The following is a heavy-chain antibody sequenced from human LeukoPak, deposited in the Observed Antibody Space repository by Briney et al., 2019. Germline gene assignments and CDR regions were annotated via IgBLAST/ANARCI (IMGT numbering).Heavy chain of an antibody. D-gene: IGHD5-18*01. Sequence: SQTLSLTCTVSGGSIRSGSYYWSWIRQPAGKGLEWIGHIYTRGTTNYNPSVKSRVTVSLDTSKNQISLKLSSVTAAETAIYYCARVYTVMGATTVDHYHYYMDVWGKGTTVTVSS. J-gene: IGHJ6*03. CDR3: ARVYTVMGATTVDHYHYYMDV. CDR1: GGSIRSGSYY. CDR2: IYTRGTT. V-gene: IGHV4-61*09.